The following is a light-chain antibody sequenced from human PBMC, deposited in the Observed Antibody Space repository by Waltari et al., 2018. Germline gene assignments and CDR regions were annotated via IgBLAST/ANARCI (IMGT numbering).Light chain of an antibody. CDR3: QQYSSYSRT. CDR1: QSINSW. Sequence: DIQMTQSPSTLSASVGDRVAITCRPNQSINSWFALYQQKPGKSPKLLILKASYLESVFPSRFSGSGSGTEFTLTISSLQPDDFATYYCQQYSSYSRTFGQGTKLEI. V-gene: IGKV1-5*03. CDR2: KAS. J-gene: IGKJ2*01.